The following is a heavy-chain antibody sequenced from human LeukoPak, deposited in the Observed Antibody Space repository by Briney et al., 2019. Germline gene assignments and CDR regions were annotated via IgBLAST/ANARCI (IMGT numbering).Heavy chain of an antibody. Sequence: ASETLSLTCTVSGDPISSYYWSWIRQPAGKGLEWIGRIYTSGTTNYNSSLKSRLTMSVDTSKNQFSLKLSSVTAADTAVYYCARLGSSGSAQYFQDWGQGTLVTVSS. V-gene: IGHV4-4*07. CDR2: IYTSGTT. D-gene: IGHD6-19*01. CDR3: ARLGSSGSAQYFQD. CDR1: GDPISSYY. J-gene: IGHJ1*01.